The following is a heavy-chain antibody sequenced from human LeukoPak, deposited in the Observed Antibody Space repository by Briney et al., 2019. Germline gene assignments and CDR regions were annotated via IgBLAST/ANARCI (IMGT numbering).Heavy chain of an antibody. D-gene: IGHD6-19*01. CDR2: IYPGDSDT. CDR3: ARPRGSVSSGWYYFDY. Sequence: GESLKISCKGSGYSFTSYWIGWVRQMPGKGLEWMGIIYPGDSDTRYSPSFQGQVTISADKSISTAYLQWSSLKASDTAMYYCARPRGSVSSGWYYFDYWGQGTLVTVSS. J-gene: IGHJ4*02. V-gene: IGHV5-51*01. CDR1: GYSFTSYW.